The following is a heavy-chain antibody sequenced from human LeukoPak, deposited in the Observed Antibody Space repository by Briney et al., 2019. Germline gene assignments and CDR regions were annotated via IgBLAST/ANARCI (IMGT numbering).Heavy chain of an antibody. V-gene: IGHV4-30-2*01. CDR3: ARDSFYGSGNWFDP. D-gene: IGHD3-10*01. CDR1: GGSISSGGYS. Sequence: SETLSLTCAVSGGSISSGGYSWSWIRQPPGKGLEWIGYIYHSGSTYYNPSLKSRVTISVDRSKNQFSLKLSSVTAADTAVYYCARDSFYGSGNWFDPWGQGPLVTVSS. CDR2: IYHSGST. J-gene: IGHJ5*02.